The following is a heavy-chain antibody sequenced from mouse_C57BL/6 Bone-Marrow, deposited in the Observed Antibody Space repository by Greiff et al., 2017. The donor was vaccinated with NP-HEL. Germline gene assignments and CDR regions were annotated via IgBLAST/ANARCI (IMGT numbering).Heavy chain of an antibody. D-gene: IGHD2-1*01. CDR2: IYPRSGNT. CDR3: AKKKEIYPAWFAY. J-gene: IGHJ3*01. Sequence: QVQLQQSGAELARPGASVKLSCKASGYTFTSYGISWVKQRTGQGLEWIGEIYPRSGNTYYNEKFKGKATLTADKSSSTAYMELRSLTSEDSAVYFCAKKKEIYPAWFAYWGQGTLVTVSA. V-gene: IGHV1-81*01. CDR1: GYTFTSYG.